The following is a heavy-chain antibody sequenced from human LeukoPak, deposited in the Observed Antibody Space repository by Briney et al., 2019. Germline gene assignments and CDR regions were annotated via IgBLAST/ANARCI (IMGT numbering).Heavy chain of an antibody. J-gene: IGHJ3*02. V-gene: IGHV4-39*01. CDR2: IYYSGST. CDR1: GGSINSSSYY. D-gene: IGHD3-10*01. Sequence: PSETLSLTCTVSGGSINSSSYYWGWIRQPLGKGLEWIGTIYYSGSTYYNPSLKSRVTISVDTSKNQFSLKLSSVTASDTAVYYCARRFAPSRNDAFDIWGQGTMVTVSS. CDR3: ARRFAPSRNDAFDI.